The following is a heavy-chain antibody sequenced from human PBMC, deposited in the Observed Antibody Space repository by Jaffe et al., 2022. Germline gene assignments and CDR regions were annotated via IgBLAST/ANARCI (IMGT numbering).Heavy chain of an antibody. V-gene: IGHV4-59*01. Sequence: QVQLQESGPGLVKPSETLSLTCTVSGGSISSYYWSWIRQPPGKGLEWIGYIYYSGSTNYNPSLKSRVTISVDTSKNQFSLKLSSVTAADTAVYYCARVSSSGWYGVNDYWGQGTLVTVSS. J-gene: IGHJ4*02. CDR3: ARVSSSGWYGVNDY. CDR2: IYYSGST. D-gene: IGHD6-19*01. CDR1: GGSISSYY.